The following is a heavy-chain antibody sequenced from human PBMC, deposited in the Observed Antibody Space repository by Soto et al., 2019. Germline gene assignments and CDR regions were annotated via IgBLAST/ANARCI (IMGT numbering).Heavy chain of an antibody. V-gene: IGHV3-23*01. CDR3: ARGSHLLPTDHPQEYSSRGYFDY. D-gene: IGHD6-13*01. CDR1: GLTFSSYA. CDR2: ISSSSSTI. Sequence: GGSLRLSCSASGLTFSSYAMSWVRQAPGKGLEWVSAISSSSSTIYYADSVKGRFTISRDNAKNSLYLQMNSLRVEDTAVYHCARGSHLLPTDHPQEYSSRGYFDYWGQGTLVTVSS. J-gene: IGHJ4*02.